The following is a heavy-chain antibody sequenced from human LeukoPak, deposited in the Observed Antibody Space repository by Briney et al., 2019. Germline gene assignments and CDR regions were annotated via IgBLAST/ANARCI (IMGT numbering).Heavy chain of an antibody. CDR2: IYYSGST. J-gene: IGHJ6*03. D-gene: IGHD4-23*01. V-gene: IGHV4-59*11. CDR1: GGSISSHY. Sequence: PSETLSLTCTISGGSISSHYWSWIPQPPGKGLEWIGYIYYSGSTNYNPSLKSRVTISVDTSENHFSLKLSSVTAADAAVYYCARDAFSTVGRGDYYYYYMDVWGKGTTVTVSS. CDR3: ARDAFSTVGRGDYYYYYMDV.